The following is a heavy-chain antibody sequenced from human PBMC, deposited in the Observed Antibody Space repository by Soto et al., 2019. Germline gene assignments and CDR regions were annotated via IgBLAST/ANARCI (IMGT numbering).Heavy chain of an antibody. CDR3: ARLSRYSNSWEGYFDY. J-gene: IGHJ4*01. D-gene: IGHD6-13*01. V-gene: IGHV5-51*01. CDR2: IYPGDSDT. CDR1: VDSFPTYC. Sequence: GESQQISRECPVDSFPTYCIGWVRRRARKGLEWMGIIYPGDSDTRYSPSFQGHITISADNSISTAYRQWSSLKASDTAMYYCARLSRYSNSWEGYFDYWGQGILVTVSS.